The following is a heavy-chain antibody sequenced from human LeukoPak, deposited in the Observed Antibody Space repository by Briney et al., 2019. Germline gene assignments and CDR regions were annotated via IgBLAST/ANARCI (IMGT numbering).Heavy chain of an antibody. CDR3: QSRFLEWLLDY. CDR1: GGSISSNNYY. CDR2: IYYGGYT. V-gene: IGHV4-39*01. Sequence: RPSETLSLTCTVSGGSISSNNYYWGWIRQPPGKGLEWIGSIYYGGYTHYNPSLKSRVTISVDTSKNQFSLKLSSVTAADTAIYYCQSRFLEWLLDYWGQGTLVTVSS. J-gene: IGHJ4*02. D-gene: IGHD3-3*01.